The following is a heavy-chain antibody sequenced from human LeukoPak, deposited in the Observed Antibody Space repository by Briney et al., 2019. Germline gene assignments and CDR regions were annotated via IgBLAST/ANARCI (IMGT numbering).Heavy chain of an antibody. J-gene: IGHJ6*02. V-gene: IGHV3-21*01. CDR2: ISSSSSYR. CDR3: AREGIYSSGWCGATSSGYYGMDV. CDR1: GFTFSSYS. Sequence: PGGSLRLSCAASGFTFSSYSMNWVRQAPGKGLEWVSSISSSSSYRYYADSVKGRFTISRDNAKNSLYLQMNSLRAEDTAVYYCAREGIYSSGWCGATSSGYYGMDVWGQGTTVTVSS. D-gene: IGHD6-19*01.